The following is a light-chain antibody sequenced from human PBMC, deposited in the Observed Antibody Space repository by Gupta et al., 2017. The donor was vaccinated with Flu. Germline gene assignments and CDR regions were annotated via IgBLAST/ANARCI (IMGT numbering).Light chain of an antibody. V-gene: IGKV3-15*01. CDR1: QSVNRN. Sequence: EIVMTQSPATLSVSPGKRATLSCRASQSVNRNLVWYQQKPGQAPRLLIYGASTRATGIPARFSGSGYGTEFTLTISSRQSEDFAVYYCQQYKNWPPWTFGQGTKVEIK. J-gene: IGKJ1*01. CDR2: GAS. CDR3: QQYKNWPPWT.